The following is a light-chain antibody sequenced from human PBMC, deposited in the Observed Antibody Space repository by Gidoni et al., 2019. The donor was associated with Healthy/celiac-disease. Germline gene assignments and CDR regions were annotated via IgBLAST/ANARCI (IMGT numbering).Light chain of an antibody. CDR2: WAS. J-gene: IGKJ2*01. CDR3: QQYYSTPYT. Sequence: DIVMTQPPHSLAVSLGERATINCKSSPSVLYSSNNKSYLAWYQQKPGQPPKLLIYWASTRESGVPDRFSGSGSGTDFTLTISSLQAEDVAVYYCQQYYSTPYTFGQGTKLEIK. CDR1: PSVLYSSNNKSY. V-gene: IGKV4-1*01.